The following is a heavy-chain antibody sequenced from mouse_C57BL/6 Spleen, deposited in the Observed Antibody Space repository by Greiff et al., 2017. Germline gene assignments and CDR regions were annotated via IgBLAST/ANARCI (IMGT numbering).Heavy chain of an antibody. CDR1: GFTFSSYT. J-gene: IGHJ1*03. V-gene: IGHV5-9*04. CDR2: ISGGGGNT. Sequence: EVKLVESGGGLVKPGGSLKLSCAASGFTFSSYTMSWVRQTPEKRLEWVATISGGGGNTYYPDSVKGRFTISRDNAKNTLYLQMSSLRSEDTAVYYCARGDDYDVGRRYWYFGVWGTGTTVTVAS. CDR3: ARGDDYDVGRRYWYFGV. D-gene: IGHD2-4*01.